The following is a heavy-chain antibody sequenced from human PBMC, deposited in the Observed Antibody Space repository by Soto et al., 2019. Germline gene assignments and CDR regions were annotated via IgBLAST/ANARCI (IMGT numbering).Heavy chain of an antibody. V-gene: IGHV4-39*01. CDR3: APLSSTRGGFDY. CDR1: GGSISSSSYY. D-gene: IGHD1-1*01. Sequence: QLQLQESGPGLVKPSETLSLTCTVSGGSISSSSYYWGWIRQPPGKGLVWIGSIYYSGSTSYNPSLKSRVTISVETSKNQSSLKLSSVTAADTAVYYCAPLSSTRGGFDYWGQGTLVTVSS. CDR2: IYYSGST. J-gene: IGHJ4*02.